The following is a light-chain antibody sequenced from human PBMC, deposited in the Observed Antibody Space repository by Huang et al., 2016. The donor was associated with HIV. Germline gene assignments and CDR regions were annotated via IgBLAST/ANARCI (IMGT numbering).Light chain of an antibody. CDR3: QQYHDTPYT. J-gene: IGKJ2*01. V-gene: IGKV4-1*01. Sequence: DIMMTQSPDSTALSLGERATINCKSSQSVLNNSKNKNSLAWYQQKPGQSPKLLIYWASTRETGVADRFRGTVSGTDFALTISSLQAEDVAVYFCQQYHDTPYTFGQGTKLEIK. CDR1: QSVLNNSKNKNS. CDR2: WAS.